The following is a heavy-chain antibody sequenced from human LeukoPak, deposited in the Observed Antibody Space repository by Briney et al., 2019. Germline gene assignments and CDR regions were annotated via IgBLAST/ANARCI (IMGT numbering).Heavy chain of an antibody. V-gene: IGHV3-23*01. CDR1: GFIFSSFA. Sequence: GGSLRLSCAASGFIFSSFAMSWVRQAPGKGLEWVSSIRGSGDNTNYGDSVKGRFTITRDNSKNTLYLQMNSLRAEDTAVYYCAKDSGHLPYYFDYWGQGTLVTVSS. J-gene: IGHJ4*02. CDR2: IRGSGDNT. D-gene: IGHD5-12*01. CDR3: AKDSGHLPYYFDY.